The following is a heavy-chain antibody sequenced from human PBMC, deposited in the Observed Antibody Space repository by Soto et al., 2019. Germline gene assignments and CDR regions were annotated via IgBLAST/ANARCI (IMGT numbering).Heavy chain of an antibody. CDR3: ARDIGYSSGWYYGSNAFDI. V-gene: IGHV1-18*01. CDR1: GYTFTSYG. J-gene: IGHJ3*02. CDR2: ISAYNGNT. D-gene: IGHD6-19*01. Sequence: QVQLVQSGAEVKKPGASVKVSCKASGYTFTSYGISWVRQAPGQGLEWMGWISAYNGNTNYAQKLQGRVTMTTDTSTSRAYMELRSVRTDDTAVYYCARDIGYSSGWYYGSNAFDIWGQGTMVTVSS.